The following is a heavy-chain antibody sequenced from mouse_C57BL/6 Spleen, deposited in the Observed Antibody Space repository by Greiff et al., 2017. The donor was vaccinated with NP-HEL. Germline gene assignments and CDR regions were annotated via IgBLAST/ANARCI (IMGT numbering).Heavy chain of an antibody. V-gene: IGHV1-82*01. D-gene: IGHD1-1*01. CDR1: GYAFSSSW. J-gene: IGHJ2*01. Sequence: QVQLKQSGPELVKPGASVKISCKASGYAFSSSWMNWVKQRPGKGLEWIGRIYPGDGDTNYNGKFKGKATLTADKSSSTAYMQLSSLTSEDSAVYFCARFIPGPYYFDYWGQGTTLTVSS. CDR3: ARFIPGPYYFDY. CDR2: IYPGDGDT.